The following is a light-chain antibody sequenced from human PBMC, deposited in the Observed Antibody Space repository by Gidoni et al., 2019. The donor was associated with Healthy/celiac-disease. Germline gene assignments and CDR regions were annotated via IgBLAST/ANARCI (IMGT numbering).Light chain of an antibody. CDR1: SSDVGGYNY. J-gene: IGLJ1*01. CDR2: EVS. CDR3: SSYTSSSTLEV. V-gene: IGLV2-14*01. Sequence: QSALTQPASVSGSPGHSITISCTGTSSDVGGYNYVSWYQQHPGKAPKLMIYEVSNRPSGVPDRFSGSKSGNTASLTISGLQAEDEADYYCSSYTSSSTLEVFGTGTKVTVL.